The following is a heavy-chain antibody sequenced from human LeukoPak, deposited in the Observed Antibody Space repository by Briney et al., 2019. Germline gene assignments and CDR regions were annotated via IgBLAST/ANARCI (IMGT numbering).Heavy chain of an antibody. CDR3: ARGWRHDY. V-gene: IGHV4-59*01. D-gene: IGHD2-15*01. CDR1: GGSFSGYY. Sequence: PSETLSLTCAVYGGSFSGYYWSCIRQPPGKGLEWIGYIYYSGSTNYNPSLKSRVTISVDTSKNQFSLKLSSVTAADTAVYYCARGWRHDYWGQGTLVTVSS. CDR2: IYYSGST. J-gene: IGHJ4*02.